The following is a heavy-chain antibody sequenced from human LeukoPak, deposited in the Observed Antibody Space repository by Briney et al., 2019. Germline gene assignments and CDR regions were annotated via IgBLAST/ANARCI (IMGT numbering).Heavy chain of an antibody. Sequence: GGSLRLSCAASGFIVRSNYMSWVRQAPGKGLEWVSVIYSGGSTYYADSVKGRFTISRDTSKNTLYLQMNSLRAEDTAVYYCARDRDTYGYPYNAFDVWGQGTMVTVSS. CDR2: IYSGGST. J-gene: IGHJ3*01. D-gene: IGHD5-18*01. V-gene: IGHV3-53*01. CDR3: ARDRDTYGYPYNAFDV. CDR1: GFIVRSNY.